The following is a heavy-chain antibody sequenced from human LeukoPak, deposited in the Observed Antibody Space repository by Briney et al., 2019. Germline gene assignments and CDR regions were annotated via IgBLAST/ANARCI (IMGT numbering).Heavy chain of an antibody. CDR1: GFTFSSYS. V-gene: IGHV3-21*01. CDR2: ISSSSSYI. J-gene: IGHJ4*02. CDR3: ARVHYYDSSGYPERGYFDY. D-gene: IGHD3-22*01. Sequence: GGTLRLSCAASGFTFSSYSMNWVRQAPGKGLEWVSSISSSSSYIYYADSVKGRFTISRDNAKNSLYLQMNSLRAEDTAVYYCARVHYYDSSGYPERGYFDYWGQGTLVTVSS.